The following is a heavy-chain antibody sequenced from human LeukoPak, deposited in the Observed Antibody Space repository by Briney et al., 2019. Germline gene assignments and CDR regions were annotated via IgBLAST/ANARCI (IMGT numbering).Heavy chain of an antibody. Sequence: ASVKVSCKASGYTFTSYDINWVRQATGQGLEWMGWMNPNSGNTGYAQKFQGRVTMTRNTSISTAYMELSSLRSEDTAVYYCAREGPFYKVATREYYFDYWGQGTLVTVSS. CDR2: MNPNSGNT. CDR1: GYTFTSYD. D-gene: IGHD5-12*01. J-gene: IGHJ4*02. V-gene: IGHV1-8*01. CDR3: AREGPFYKVATREYYFDY.